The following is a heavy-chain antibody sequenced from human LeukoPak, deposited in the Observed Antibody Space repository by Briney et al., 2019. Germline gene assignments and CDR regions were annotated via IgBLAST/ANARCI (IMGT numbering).Heavy chain of an antibody. J-gene: IGHJ5*02. CDR2: IKQDGSEK. D-gene: IGHD2-2*01. CDR1: GFTFSSYW. CDR3: ARDGDLGYCSSTSCSPGDWFDP. V-gene: IGHV3-7*01. Sequence: PGGSLRLSCAASGFTFSSYWMSWVRQAPGKGLEWVANIKQDGSEKYYVDSVKGRFTISRDNAKNSLYLQMNSLRAEDTAVHYCARDGDLGYCSSTSCSPGDWFDPWGQGTLVTVSS.